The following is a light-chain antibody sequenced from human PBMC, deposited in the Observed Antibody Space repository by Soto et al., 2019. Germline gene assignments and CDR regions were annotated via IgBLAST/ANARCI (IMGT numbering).Light chain of an antibody. CDR1: QSVSSSF. CDR3: QQYGSSPLT. CDR2: GES. Sequence: EIVLTPSPGTLSLSPGERATLSCRASQSVSSSFLAWYQRKPGQAPRLLIYGESTRATGIPDRFSGSGSGTDFTLTISRLEPEDFAVYFCQQYGSSPLTFGGGTKVDIK. J-gene: IGKJ4*01. V-gene: IGKV3-20*01.